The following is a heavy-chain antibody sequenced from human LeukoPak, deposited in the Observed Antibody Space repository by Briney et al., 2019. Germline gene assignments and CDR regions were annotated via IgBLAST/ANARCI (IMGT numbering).Heavy chain of an antibody. CDR3: AKDEYDILTGYYYYMDV. CDR2: IWYDGSNK. Sequence: GGSLRLSCAASGFTFSSYSMRWVRQAPGKGLEWVAVIWYDGSNKYYADSVKGRFTISRDNSKNTLYLQMNSLRAEDTAVYYCAKDEYDILTGYYYYMDVWGKGTTVTVSS. CDR1: GFTFSSYS. D-gene: IGHD3-9*01. J-gene: IGHJ6*03. V-gene: IGHV3-33*06.